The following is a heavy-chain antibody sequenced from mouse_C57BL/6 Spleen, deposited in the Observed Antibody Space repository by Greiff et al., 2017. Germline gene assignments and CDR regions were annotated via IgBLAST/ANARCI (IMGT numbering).Heavy chain of an antibody. CDR2: INPNNGGT. CDR1: GYTFTNSY. D-gene: IGHD2-4*01. Sequence: EVQLQQSGPELVKPGASVKISCKASGYTFTNSYMNWGKQSHGKSLEWIGDINPNNGGTSYNQKFKGKATLTVDKSSSTAYMELRSLTSEDSAVYYCAREEDYDYDWFAYWGQGTLVTVSA. J-gene: IGHJ3*01. CDR3: AREEDYDYDWFAY. V-gene: IGHV1-26*01.